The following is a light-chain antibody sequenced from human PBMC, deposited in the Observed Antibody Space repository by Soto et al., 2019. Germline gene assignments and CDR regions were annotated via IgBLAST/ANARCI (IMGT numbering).Light chain of an antibody. CDR1: QGINSY. J-gene: IGKJ1*01. V-gene: IGKV1-27*01. Sequence: DVQLTQSPSSLSASVGDRISITCRASQGINSYVAWYQQKPGRSPTILIYAASTLESGVPSRFSGSGSDTDFSLTLSRRQTEDAGIYYCQNYKSLSRRFGRAFGQGTKVEIK. CDR3: QNYKSLSRRFGRA. CDR2: AAS.